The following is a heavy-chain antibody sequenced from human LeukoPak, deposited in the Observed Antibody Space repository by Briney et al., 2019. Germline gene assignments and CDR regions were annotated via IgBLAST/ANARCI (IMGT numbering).Heavy chain of an antibody. V-gene: IGHV3-30*03. Sequence: PGRSLRLSCAASGFIFSSYGMHWVRQAPGKGLEWVALISYDGSNKFYADSVKGRFTISRDNSKNTLYLQMNSLRPEDTAMYYCARVDDLDAFDIWGQGTMVTVSS. D-gene: IGHD2-2*03. J-gene: IGHJ3*02. CDR2: ISYDGSNK. CDR1: GFIFSSYG. CDR3: ARVDDLDAFDI.